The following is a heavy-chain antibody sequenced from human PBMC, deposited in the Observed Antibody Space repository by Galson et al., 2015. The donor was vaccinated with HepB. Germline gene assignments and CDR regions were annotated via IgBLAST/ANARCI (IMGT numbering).Heavy chain of an antibody. Sequence: SLRLSCAASGFTFSSYWMRWVRQAPGKGLEWVADIKQDGSEQYYVDSVKGRFTISRANAKNSLYLQMNSLRAEDTAVYYCARDSWEVVVPAAIDYWGQGTLVTVSS. V-gene: IGHV3-7*01. CDR3: ARDSWEVVVPAAIDY. D-gene: IGHD2-2*01. CDR2: IKQDGSEQ. CDR1: GFTFSSYW. J-gene: IGHJ4*02.